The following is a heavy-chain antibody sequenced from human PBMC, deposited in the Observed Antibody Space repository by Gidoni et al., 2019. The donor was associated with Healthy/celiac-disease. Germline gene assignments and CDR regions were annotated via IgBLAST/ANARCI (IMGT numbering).Heavy chain of an antibody. V-gene: IGHV4-39*01. CDR1: VGSIRRGSYS. CDR3: ARRAKLLWFGELLYADHGMDV. CDR2: IYYSGST. D-gene: IGHD3-10*01. Sequence: QLQLQESGPGLVKPSETLSLTCTVSVGSIRRGSYSWVWIRQPPGKGLEWIGSIYYSGSTYYNPSLKSRVTISVDTSKNQFSLKLSSVTAADTAVYYCARRAKLLWFGELLYADHGMDVWGQGTTVTVSS. J-gene: IGHJ6*02.